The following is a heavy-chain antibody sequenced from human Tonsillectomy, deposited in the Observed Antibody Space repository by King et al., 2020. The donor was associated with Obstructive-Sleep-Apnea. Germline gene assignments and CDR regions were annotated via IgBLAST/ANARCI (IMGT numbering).Heavy chain of an antibody. D-gene: IGHD1-14*01. CDR1: GYTFTSYD. CDR2: MNPNSGNT. V-gene: IGHV1-8*01. CDR3: ARGSRTFDI. Sequence: QLVQSGAEVKKPGASVKVSCKASGYTFTSYDINLVRQATGQGLEWMGWMNPNSGNTGYAQNFQGRVTMTRNTSISTDYMELSRLTSEDTAVYYCARGSRTFDIWGQGTMVTVSS. J-gene: IGHJ3*02.